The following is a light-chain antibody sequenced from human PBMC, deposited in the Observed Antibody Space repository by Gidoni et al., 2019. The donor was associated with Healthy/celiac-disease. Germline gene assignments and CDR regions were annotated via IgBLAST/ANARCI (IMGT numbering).Light chain of an antibody. CDR1: QCISNY. Sequence: DIQMTQSPSSLSASVGDRVTITCRASQCISNYFAWYHQQPGKVPKLLIYAASSLQSGVPSRFSGSGSGTDFTLTISSLQPEDVATYYCQKYNSAPLWTFGQGTKVEIK. V-gene: IGKV1-27*01. J-gene: IGKJ1*01. CDR3: QKYNSAPLWT. CDR2: AAS.